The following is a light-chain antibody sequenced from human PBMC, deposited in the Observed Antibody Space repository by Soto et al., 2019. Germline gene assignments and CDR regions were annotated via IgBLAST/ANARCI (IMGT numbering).Light chain of an antibody. V-gene: IGKV3-15*01. J-gene: IGKJ5*01. CDR3: QQYNNWPIT. CDR2: RAS. CDR1: QTIGIN. Sequence: EIVMTQSPATLSVSPGERATLSCRASQTIGINLAWFQQKPGQGPRLLIYRASTWATGIPARFSGSGSGTEFTLTISSLQSEDFAVYYCQQYNNWPITFGQGTRLEIK.